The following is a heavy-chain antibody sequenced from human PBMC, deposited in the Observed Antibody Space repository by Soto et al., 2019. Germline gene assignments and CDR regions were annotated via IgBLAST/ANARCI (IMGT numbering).Heavy chain of an antibody. CDR3: AAERVYGSGWHDQ. J-gene: IGHJ4*02. D-gene: IGHD6-19*01. V-gene: IGHV1-58*01. CDR2: IGVGSGHT. CDR1: GFTFSNSA. Sequence: QMQLVQSGPEVKKPGTSVKVSCKASGFTFSNSAVQWVRQARGQRLEWIGWIGVGSGHTDYAQKFQERVTITRDMSTSTAYMELNSLTSEDTAVYYCAAERVYGSGWHDQWGQGTLVTVSS.